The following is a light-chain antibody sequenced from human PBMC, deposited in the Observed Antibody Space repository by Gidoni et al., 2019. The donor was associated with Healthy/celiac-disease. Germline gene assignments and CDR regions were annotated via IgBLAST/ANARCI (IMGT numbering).Light chain of an antibody. CDR1: ALPRQS. J-gene: IGLJ3*02. CDR2: KDN. V-gene: IGLV3-25*03. Sequence: SYELTQPPSVSVTQGQTARITCSGDALPRQSAYWYQQRPGQAPVLIIYKDNERPSGIPERFSGATSGTTVTLTITDVQTEDVAAYYCQSTDGSRTSLVFGGGTKLTVL. CDR3: QSTDGSRTSLV.